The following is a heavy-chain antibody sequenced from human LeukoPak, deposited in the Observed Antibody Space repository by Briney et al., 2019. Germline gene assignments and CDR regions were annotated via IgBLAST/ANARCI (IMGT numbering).Heavy chain of an antibody. J-gene: IGHJ4*02. D-gene: IGHD3-10*01. Sequence: PGGSLRLSCDASGFNFRKYGMTWVRQAPGKGLEWVSSITVDGEGTFYADSVKGRFTISRDDSTNRLFLQMDSLRAEDTAFYFCAKDLRITMVRGVTPDYWGQGPLFPVSS. CDR2: ITVDGEGT. CDR3: AKDLRITMVRGVTPDY. CDR1: GFNFRKYG. V-gene: IGHV3-23*01.